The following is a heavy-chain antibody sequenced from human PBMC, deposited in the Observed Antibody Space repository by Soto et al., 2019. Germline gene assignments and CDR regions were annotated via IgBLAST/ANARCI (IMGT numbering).Heavy chain of an antibody. CDR3: TTSPHRDSERVFV. CDR1: GFTFSTYW. Sequence: VGSLRLSCAASGFTFSTYWMSWVRRTPGKGLEWVANIKQDGTEKYYVDSVRGRLTVSRDNAKSSLYLKMNSLRVEDTAVYYCTTSPHRDSERVFVWGQGTTVTVSS. V-gene: IGHV3-7*01. D-gene: IGHD1-26*01. J-gene: IGHJ6*02. CDR2: IKQDGTEK.